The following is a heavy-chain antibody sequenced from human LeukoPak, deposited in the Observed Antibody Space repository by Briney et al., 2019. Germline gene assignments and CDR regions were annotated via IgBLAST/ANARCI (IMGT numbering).Heavy chain of an antibody. V-gene: IGHV1-18*01. CDR2: ISVYNGHT. CDR1: GYTFTNCG. Sequence: GASVKVSCKASGYTFTNCGINWVRQAPGQGLEWMGWISVYNGHTNYAQRLQGRVTMTTDTSTSSAYMELRSLRSDDTAVYFCARDRRSFDYWGQGTLVTVSS. J-gene: IGHJ4*02. CDR3: ARDRRSFDY.